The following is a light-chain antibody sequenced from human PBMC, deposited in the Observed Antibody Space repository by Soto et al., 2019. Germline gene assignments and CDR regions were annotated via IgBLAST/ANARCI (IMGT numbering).Light chain of an antibody. CDR3: QQRSNWPPTWT. J-gene: IGKJ1*01. Sequence: EIVLTQSPATLSLSPGERATLSCRASQSVSSYLAWYQQKPGQAPRLLIYDASNRATGIPARFSGSGSGTDFTLTISSLEPEEFAVYYCQQRSNWPPTWTFGHGTKVEIK. V-gene: IGKV3-11*01. CDR2: DAS. CDR1: QSVSSY.